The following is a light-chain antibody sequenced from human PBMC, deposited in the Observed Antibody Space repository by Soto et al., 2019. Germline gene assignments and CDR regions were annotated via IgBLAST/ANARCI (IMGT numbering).Light chain of an antibody. CDR2: LGS. J-gene: IGKJ5*01. Sequence: DIVMTQSPLSLPVTPGEPASISCRSSQSLLHSNGYKYLDWYLQKPGQSPQLLIYLGSTRASGVPDRFSGSGSGTDFTLKISRVEAEDVGGDYCMQPLQPPLTFGQGTRLEIK. CDR3: MQPLQPPLT. V-gene: IGKV2-28*01. CDR1: QSLLHSNGYKY.